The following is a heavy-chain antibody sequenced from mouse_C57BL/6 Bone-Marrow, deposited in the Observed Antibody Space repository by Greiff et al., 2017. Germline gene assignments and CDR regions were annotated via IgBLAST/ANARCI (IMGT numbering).Heavy chain of an antibody. V-gene: IGHV1-64*01. CDR2: IHPNSGST. J-gene: IGHJ4*01. Sequence: VQLQQPGAELVKPGASVKLSCKASGYTFTSYWMHWVKQRPGQGLEWIGMIHPNSGSTNYNEKFKSKATLTVDKSSSTAYMQLSSLTSEDSAVYDCAKDPAYYAMDYWGQGTSVTVSS. CDR3: AKDPAYYAMDY. CDR1: GYTFTSYW.